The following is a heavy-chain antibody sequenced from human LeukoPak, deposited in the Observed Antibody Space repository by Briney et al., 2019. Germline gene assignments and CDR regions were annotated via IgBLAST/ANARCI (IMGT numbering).Heavy chain of an antibody. CDR2: ISGSGGST. V-gene: IGHV3-23*01. CDR1: GFTFSSYA. Sequence: PGGSLRLSCAASGFTFSSYAMSWVRQAPGKGLEWVSTISGSGGSTYYADSAKGRFTISRDNATKTLYLQMNSLRAEETAVYYCAKVPGAPYYFDFWGQGTLVTVSS. CDR3: AKVPGAPYYFDF. J-gene: IGHJ4*02. D-gene: IGHD1-26*01.